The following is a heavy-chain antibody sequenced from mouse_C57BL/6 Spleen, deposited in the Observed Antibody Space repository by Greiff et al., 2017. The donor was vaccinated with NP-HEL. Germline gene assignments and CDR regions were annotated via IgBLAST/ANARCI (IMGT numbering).Heavy chain of an antibody. J-gene: IGHJ3*01. Sequence: DVMLVESGGGLVKPGGSLKLSCAASGFTFSDYGMHWVRQAPEKGLEWVAYISSGSSTIYYADTVKGRFTISRDNAKNTLFLQMTSLRSEDTAMYYCASIYPFAYWGQGTLVTVSA. CDR2: ISSGSSTI. CDR3: ASIYPFAY. CDR1: GFTFSDYG. V-gene: IGHV5-17*01.